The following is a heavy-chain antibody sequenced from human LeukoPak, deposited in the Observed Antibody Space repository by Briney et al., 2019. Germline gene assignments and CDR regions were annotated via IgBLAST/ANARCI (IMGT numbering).Heavy chain of an antibody. J-gene: IGHJ5*02. CDR3: ARVRQQLSARWFVR. V-gene: IGHV1-2*02. CDR2: INPNSGGT. Sequence: ASVKVSCKASGYTFTGYYMHWVRQAPGQGLEWMGWINPNSGGTNYAQKFQGRVTMTRDTSISTDYMALSRLRSDDTAVYYCARVRQQLSARWFVRWLRGTLVGVSS. CDR1: GYTFTGYY. D-gene: IGHD6-13*01.